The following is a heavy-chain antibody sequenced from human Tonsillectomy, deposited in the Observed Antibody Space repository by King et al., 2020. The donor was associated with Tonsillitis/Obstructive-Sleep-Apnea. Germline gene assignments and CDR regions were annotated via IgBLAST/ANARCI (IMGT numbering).Heavy chain of an antibody. V-gene: IGHV4-34*01. CDR1: GGSFSGYY. CDR2: ISHSGST. D-gene: IGHD3-16*01. CDR3: ARDNGGGSAFDI. Sequence: VQLQQWGAGLLKPSETLSLTCGVYGGSFSGYYWTWIRQPPGKGLEWIGEISHSGSTNYNPSLKSRVTISVDPSKNQFSLKLSSVTAADTAVYYCARDNGGGSAFDIWGQGTMVTVPS. J-gene: IGHJ3*02.